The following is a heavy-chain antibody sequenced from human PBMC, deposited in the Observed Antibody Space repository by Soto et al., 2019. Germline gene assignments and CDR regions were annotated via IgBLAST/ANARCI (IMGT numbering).Heavy chain of an antibody. Sequence: EVQLVESGGGLVQPGGSLRLSCAASGFTFSSYSMNWVRQAPGKGLEWVSYISSSSSTIYYADSVKGRFTISRDNAKNSLYLQMNSLRAEDTAVYYCAREIYRSDASFDYWGQGTLVTVSS. CDR2: ISSSSSTI. CDR3: AREIYRSDASFDY. J-gene: IGHJ4*02. CDR1: GFTFSSYS. V-gene: IGHV3-48*01. D-gene: IGHD2-21*02.